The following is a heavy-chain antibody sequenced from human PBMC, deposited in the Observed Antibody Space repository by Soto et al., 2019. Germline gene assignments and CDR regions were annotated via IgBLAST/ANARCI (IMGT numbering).Heavy chain of an antibody. J-gene: IGHJ4*02. D-gene: IGHD3-10*01. CDR1: GFTFSSYA. CDR2: ISGSGGST. CDR3: AKCGWFGELCSFDY. V-gene: IGHV3-23*01. Sequence: GSLRLSCAASGFTFSSYAMSWVRQAPGKGLEWVSAISGSGGSTYYADSVKGRFTISRDNSKNTLYLQMNSLRAEDTAVYYWAKCGWFGELCSFDYWGQGTLVTVSS.